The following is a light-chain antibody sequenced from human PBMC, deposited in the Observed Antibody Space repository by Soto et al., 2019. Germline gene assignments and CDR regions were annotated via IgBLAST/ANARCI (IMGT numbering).Light chain of an antibody. CDR3: QQYHDWVT. Sequence: EIVLTQSPDTLSLSPGEWATLSCRVSQSVSSRYLAWYQHKPGQAPRLLIYGASSRATGIPDRFSGRGSGTEFTLTIGYLRPEDSAVYFCQQYHDWVTFGGGTKVDIK. J-gene: IGKJ4*01. V-gene: IGKV3-20*01. CDR1: QSVSSRY. CDR2: GAS.